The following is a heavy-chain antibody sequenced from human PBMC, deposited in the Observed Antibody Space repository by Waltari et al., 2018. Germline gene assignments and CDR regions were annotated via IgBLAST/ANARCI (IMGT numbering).Heavy chain of an antibody. CDR3: ARVGAYYYGSGSYPFFGY. Sequence: QVQLQESGPGLVKPSETLSLTCAVSGYSISSGYYWGWIRQPPGKGLEWIGSIYHSGGTSYNPSLKGRVTISVDTSKNQFALKLSSVTAADTAVYYCARVGAYYYGSGSYPFFGYWGQGTLVTVSS. J-gene: IGHJ4*02. D-gene: IGHD3-10*01. V-gene: IGHV4-38-2*01. CDR2: IYHSGGT. CDR1: GYSISSGYY.